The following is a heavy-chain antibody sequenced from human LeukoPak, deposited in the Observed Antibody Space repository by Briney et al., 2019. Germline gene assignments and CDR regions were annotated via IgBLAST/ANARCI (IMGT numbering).Heavy chain of an antibody. V-gene: IGHV3-15*01. D-gene: IGHD2-15*01. CDR1: GFTFSNAW. J-gene: IGHJ4*02. CDR3: TTDGWSDDYYFDY. Sequence: GGSLRLSCAASGFTFSNAWMSWVRQAPGKGLEWVGRIKSKTDGGTTDYAAPVKGRFTISRDDSKNTLYLQMNSLKTEDTAVYYCTTDGWSDDYYFDYWGQGTLVTVSS. CDR2: IKSKTDGGTT.